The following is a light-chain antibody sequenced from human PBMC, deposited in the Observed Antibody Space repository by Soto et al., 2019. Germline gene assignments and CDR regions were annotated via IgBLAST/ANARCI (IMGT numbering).Light chain of an antibody. V-gene: IGKV3-15*01. J-gene: IGKJ4*01. Sequence: ETVLTPSPATLSVSPGERATLSCRASQSVGTKLVWYQQKPGQAPRLLMYDASTRATDIPSRFSGSGSGTEFTLTISSLQSEDCAVYYCQQFAGWPLTVGGGTEVEIK. CDR2: DAS. CDR1: QSVGTK. CDR3: QQFAGWPLT.